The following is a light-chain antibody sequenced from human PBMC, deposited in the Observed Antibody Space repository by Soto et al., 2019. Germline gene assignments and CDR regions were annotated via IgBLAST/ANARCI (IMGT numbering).Light chain of an antibody. Sequence: DIQMTQSPSSLSASVGDRVTITCRASQDIDFFLAWFQQKPGKAPKSLIYATSKLQDGVPSKFTGSGSGTEFTLTISTLKTEDFATYYCQQYNTYPWTFGPGTKV. CDR2: ATS. CDR1: QDIDFF. CDR3: QQYNTYPWT. J-gene: IGKJ1*01. V-gene: IGKV1-16*02.